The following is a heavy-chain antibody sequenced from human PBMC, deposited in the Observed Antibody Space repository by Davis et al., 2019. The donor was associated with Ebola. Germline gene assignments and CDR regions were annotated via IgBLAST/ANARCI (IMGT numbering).Heavy chain of an antibody. CDR2: INHSGST. CDR3: ARGMGYGGLDP. Sequence: SETLSLTCAVYGGSFSGYYWSWNRQPPGKGLEWIGEINHSGSTNYNPSLKSRVTISVDTSKNPFSLKLSSVTAADTAVYYCARGMGYGGLDPWGQGTLVTVSS. CDR1: GGSFSGYY. J-gene: IGHJ5*02. V-gene: IGHV4-34*01. D-gene: IGHD4-23*01.